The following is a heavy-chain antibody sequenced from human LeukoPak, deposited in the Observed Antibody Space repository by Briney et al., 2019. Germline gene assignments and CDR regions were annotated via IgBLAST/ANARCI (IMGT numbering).Heavy chain of an antibody. J-gene: IGHJ4*02. V-gene: IGHV3-23*01. CDR1: GFTFSSYA. Sequence: GGSLRLSCAASGFTFSSYAMSWVRQAPGKGLEWVSAISGSGGSSTYYADSVKGRFTISRDNSKNTLYLQMNSLRAEDTAVYYCAKDVGAVAGTSPYWGQGTLVTVSS. CDR2: ISGSGGSST. CDR3: AKDVGAVAGTSPY. D-gene: IGHD6-19*01.